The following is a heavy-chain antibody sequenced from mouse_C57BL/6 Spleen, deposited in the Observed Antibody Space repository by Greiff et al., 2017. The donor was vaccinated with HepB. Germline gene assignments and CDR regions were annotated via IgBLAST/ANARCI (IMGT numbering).Heavy chain of an antibody. CDR3: ARDIGGYFDV. V-gene: IGHV1-54*01. J-gene: IGHJ1*03. Sequence: VKLMESGAELVRPGTSVKVSCKASGYAFTNYLIEWVKQRPGQGLEWIGVINPGSGGTNYNEKFKGKATLTADKSSSTAYMQLSSLTSEDSAVYFCARDIGGYFDVWGTGTTVTVSS. CDR1: GYAFTNYL. CDR2: INPGSGGT.